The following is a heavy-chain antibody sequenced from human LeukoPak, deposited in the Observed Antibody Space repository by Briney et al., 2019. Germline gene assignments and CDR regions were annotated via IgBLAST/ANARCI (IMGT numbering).Heavy chain of an antibody. D-gene: IGHD7-27*01. CDR2: IYYSGST. CDR1: GGSISSDY. CDR3: ARQRKNWGSPDC. Sequence: SETLSLTCTVSGGSISSDYWSWIRQPPGKGLEWIGYIYYSGSTNYNPSLKSRVTISEDTSKNQFSLKLSSVTAADTAVYYCARQRKNWGSPDCWGQGTLVTVSS. J-gene: IGHJ4*02. V-gene: IGHV4-59*08.